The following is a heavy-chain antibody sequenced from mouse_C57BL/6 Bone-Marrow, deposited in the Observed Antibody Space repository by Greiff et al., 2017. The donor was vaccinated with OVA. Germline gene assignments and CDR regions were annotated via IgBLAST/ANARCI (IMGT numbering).Heavy chain of an antibody. J-gene: IGHJ1*03. CDR2: IYPGSGST. D-gene: IGHD4-1*02. CDR1: GYTFTSYW. CDR3: ARWGPTYWYFDV. Sequence: VQLQQSGAELVKPGASVKMSCKASGYTFTSYWITWVKQRPGQGLEWIGDIYPGSGSTNYNEKFKSKATLTVDTSSSTAYMQLSSLTSEDSAVYYCARWGPTYWYFDVWGTGTTVTVSS. V-gene: IGHV1-55*01.